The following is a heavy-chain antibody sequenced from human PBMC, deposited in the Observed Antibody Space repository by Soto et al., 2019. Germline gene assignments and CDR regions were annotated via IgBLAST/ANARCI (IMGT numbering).Heavy chain of an antibody. CDR3: ARDSGPDYYGMDV. D-gene: IGHD6-25*01. Sequence: GGSLRLSCASSVFTFSSYSMNWVRQAPGKGLEWVSSISSSSSYIYYADSVKGRFTISRDNAKNSLYLQMNSLRAEDTAVYYCARDSGPDYYGMDVWGQGTTVTVSS. CDR2: ISSSSSYI. J-gene: IGHJ6*02. CDR1: VFTFSSYS. V-gene: IGHV3-21*01.